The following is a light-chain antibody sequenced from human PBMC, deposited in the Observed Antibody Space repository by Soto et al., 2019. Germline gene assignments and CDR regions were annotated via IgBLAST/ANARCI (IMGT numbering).Light chain of an antibody. J-gene: IGKJ2*01. CDR3: MQYDNYPYT. CDR1: QDISNY. V-gene: IGKV1-33*01. Sequence: DIQMTKSPSSLSTSVGDRVTITCQASQDISNYLNWYQQKPGKAPKLLIYDASNLETVIPSRFVGSGSGTDFTFTIISLQPEDIATYYCMQYDNYPYTFGRGTKLEIK. CDR2: DAS.